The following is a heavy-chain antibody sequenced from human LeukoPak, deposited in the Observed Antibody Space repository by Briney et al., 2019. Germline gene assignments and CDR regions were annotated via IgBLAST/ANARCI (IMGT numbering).Heavy chain of an antibody. D-gene: IGHD2-15*01. J-gene: IGHJ4*02. CDR2: ISYDGSNK. CDR3: ARDGYSDCSGGSCYFEY. Sequence: PGGSLRLSCAASGFTFSSYAMHWVRQAPGKGLEWVAVISYDGSNKYYADSVKGRFTIPRDNSKNTLYLQMNSLRAEDTAVYYCARDGYSDCSGGSCYFEYWGQGTLVTVSS. V-gene: IGHV3-30*04. CDR1: GFTFSSYA.